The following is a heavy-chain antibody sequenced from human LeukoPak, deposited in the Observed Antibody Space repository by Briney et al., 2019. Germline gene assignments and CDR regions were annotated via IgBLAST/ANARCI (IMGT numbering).Heavy chain of an antibody. CDR3: AKAAIPYYGTGWYLDS. CDR1: GFSFSHXX. CDR2: TPFDGXKK. J-gene: IGHJ4*02. Sequence: GGSLRLSCAASGFSFSHXXXXXXXXXXXXXXXXXAXTPFDGXKKYYSESLXGXXXXXRDNSQDALFLHMNNLLPADTAVYYCAKAAIPYYGTGWYLDSWGQGTLVTVSS. D-gene: IGHD6-19*01. V-gene: IGHV3-30*02.